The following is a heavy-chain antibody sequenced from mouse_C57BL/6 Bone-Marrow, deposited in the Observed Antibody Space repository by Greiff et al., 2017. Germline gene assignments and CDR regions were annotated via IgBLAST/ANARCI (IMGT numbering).Heavy chain of an antibody. Sequence: QVQLQQPGAELVKPGASVKMSCKASGYTFTSYWITWVKQRPGQGLEWIGDIYPGSGGTNYNEKFKSKATLTVDTSSSTTYMQLSSLTSEDSAVYYCARPYYSNYWYFDVWGTGTTVTVSS. CDR2: IYPGSGGT. V-gene: IGHV1-55*01. J-gene: IGHJ1*03. CDR3: ARPYYSNYWYFDV. CDR1: GYTFTSYW. D-gene: IGHD2-5*01.